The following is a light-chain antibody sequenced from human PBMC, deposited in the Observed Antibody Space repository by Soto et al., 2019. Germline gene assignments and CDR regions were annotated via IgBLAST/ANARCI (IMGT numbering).Light chain of an antibody. CDR1: QSVSSN. CDR3: QQYNNWWT. J-gene: IGKJ1*01. V-gene: IGKV3-15*01. Sequence: EIVMTQSPATLSVSPGERATLSCRASQSVSSNLAWYQQKPGQAPRLLIYGASTRATGIPARFSGSGSGTEFTLTLSSLESEDFEVYYCQQYNNWWTFGQGTKVEIK. CDR2: GAS.